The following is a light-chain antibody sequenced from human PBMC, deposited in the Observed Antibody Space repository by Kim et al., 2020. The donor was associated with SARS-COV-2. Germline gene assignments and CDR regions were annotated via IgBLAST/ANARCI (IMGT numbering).Light chain of an antibody. CDR1: SIGSKS. CDR3: QVWDSSSDHRVV. J-gene: IGLJ2*01. CDR2: YDS. V-gene: IGLV3-21*04. Sequence: SYELTQPPAVSVAPGKTARITCGGISIGSKSVHWYQQKPGQAHVLVISYDSDRTSGIPERFSGSNSGNTATLTISRVEAGDEADYYCQVWDSSSDHRVVFGGGTKVTVL.